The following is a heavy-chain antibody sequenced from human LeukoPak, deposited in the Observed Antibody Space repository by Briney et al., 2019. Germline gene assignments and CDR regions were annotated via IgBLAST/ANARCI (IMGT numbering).Heavy chain of an antibody. CDR3: AREKYSSSWYTGASDY. CDR1: GFTFSSYG. Sequence: PGGSLRLSCAASGFTFSSYGMHWVRQAPGKGLEWVAFIRYDGSNKYYADSVKGRFTISRDNSKNTLYLQMNSLRAGDTAVYYCAREKYSSSWYTGASDYWGQGTLVTVSS. CDR2: IRYDGSNK. D-gene: IGHD6-13*01. J-gene: IGHJ4*02. V-gene: IGHV3-30*02.